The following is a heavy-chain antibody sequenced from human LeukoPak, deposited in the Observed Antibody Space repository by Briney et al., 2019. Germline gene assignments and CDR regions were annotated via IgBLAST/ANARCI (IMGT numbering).Heavy chain of an antibody. CDR1: GDSVSSNSAA. V-gene: IGHV6-1*01. J-gene: IGHJ4*02. CDR2: TYYRSKWYN. CDR3: ARGLAHKFDY. Sequence: SQTLSLTCAISGDSVSSNSAAWNWIRQSPSRGLEWLGRTYYRSKWYNDYAVSVKSRITINPDTSKNQFSLKLSSVTAADTAVYYCARGLAHKFDYWGQGTLVTVSS. D-gene: IGHD6-19*01.